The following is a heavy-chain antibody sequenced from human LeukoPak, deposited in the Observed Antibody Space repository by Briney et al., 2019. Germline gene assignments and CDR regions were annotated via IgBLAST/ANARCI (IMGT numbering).Heavy chain of an antibody. D-gene: IGHD3-10*01. Sequence: SETLSLTCTVSGGSISSYYWSWIRQPPGKGLEWIGYIYYSGSTNYNPSLKSRVTISVDTSKNQFSLKLSSVTAADTAVYCCARHTSRDRGSYWYFDLWGRGTLVTVSS. CDR3: ARHTSRDRGSYWYFDL. CDR1: GGSISSYY. CDR2: IYYSGST. J-gene: IGHJ2*01. V-gene: IGHV4-59*08.